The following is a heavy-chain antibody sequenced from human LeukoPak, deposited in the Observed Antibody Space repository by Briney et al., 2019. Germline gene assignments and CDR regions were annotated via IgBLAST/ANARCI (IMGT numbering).Heavy chain of an antibody. CDR1: GFTFDDYG. Sequence: GGSLRLSCAASGFTFDDYGISWVRQAPGKGLEWVSGINWNGGSTGYADSVKSRFTISRDNAKNSLYLQMNSLRAEDTALYYCARDDYGDYYFDYWGQGTLVTVSS. V-gene: IGHV3-20*04. CDR2: INWNGGST. J-gene: IGHJ4*02. CDR3: ARDDYGDYYFDY. D-gene: IGHD4-17*01.